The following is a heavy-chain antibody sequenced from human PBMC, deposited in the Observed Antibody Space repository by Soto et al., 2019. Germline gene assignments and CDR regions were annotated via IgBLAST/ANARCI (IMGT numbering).Heavy chain of an antibody. CDR3: AKYQPMTQPRPYFDY. J-gene: IGHJ4*02. Sequence: EVQLLESGGDLIQPGGSLRLSCAASGFTFSSYAMSWVRQAPGKGLGWVSAISSSAGSTFYADSVKGRFTISRDNSRNILYLQMTSLRAEDTAIYYCAKYQPMTQPRPYFDYWGQGTLVTVSS. CDR2: ISSSAGST. V-gene: IGHV3-23*01. D-gene: IGHD3-22*01. CDR1: GFTFSSYA.